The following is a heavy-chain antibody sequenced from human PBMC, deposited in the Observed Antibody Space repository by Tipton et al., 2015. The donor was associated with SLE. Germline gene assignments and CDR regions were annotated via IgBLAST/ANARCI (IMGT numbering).Heavy chain of an antibody. V-gene: IGHV3-43*01. CDR3: AKDKVAGTGGYYFDY. D-gene: IGHD6-19*01. CDR1: GFTFDDYT. Sequence: SLRLSCAASGFTFDDYTMHWVRQAPGKGLEWVSLISWDGGSTYYADSVKGRFTISRDNSKNSLYLQMNSLRTEDTALYYCAKDKVAGTGGYYFDYWGQGTLVTVSS. J-gene: IGHJ4*02. CDR2: ISWDGGST.